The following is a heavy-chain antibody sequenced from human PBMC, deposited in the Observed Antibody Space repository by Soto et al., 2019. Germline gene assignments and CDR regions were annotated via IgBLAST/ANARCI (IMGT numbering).Heavy chain of an antibody. CDR3: ARADPDCTGGSCYGMDV. V-gene: IGHV4-59*01. J-gene: IGHJ6*01. Sequence: QVQLQESGPGLVKPSETLSLTCSVSGGRISNYYWSWVRQPPGKGLEWIGYLFYSGSTTYNPSLKSRVTMSADTSKNQFSLILSSVTAADTAVYYCARADPDCTGGSCYGMDVW. D-gene: IGHD2-15*01. CDR2: LFYSGST. CDR1: GGRISNYY.